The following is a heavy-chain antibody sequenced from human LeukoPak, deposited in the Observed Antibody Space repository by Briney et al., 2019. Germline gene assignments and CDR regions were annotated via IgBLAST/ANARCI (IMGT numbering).Heavy chain of an antibody. J-gene: IGHJ5*02. CDR3: TRGGSSYYAGWSDP. CDR2: IKQHASEK. D-gene: IGHD3-10*01. V-gene: IGHV3-7*03. CDR1: GFDFNSYW. Sequence: GGSLRLSCTASGFDFNSYWMSWVRQAPGKGLEWVASIKQHASEKHYVDSVKGRFTISRDDARNSVSLHMSSLRDDDTALYYCTRGGSSYYAGWSDPWGQGSLVTVSS.